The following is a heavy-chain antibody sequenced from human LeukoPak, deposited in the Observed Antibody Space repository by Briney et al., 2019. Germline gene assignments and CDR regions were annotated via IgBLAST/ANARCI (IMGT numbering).Heavy chain of an antibody. CDR3: ARAFGGSYSSTVDY. D-gene: IGHD1-26*01. J-gene: IGHJ4*02. V-gene: IGHV3-30*04. CDR1: GFTFSNYA. Sequence: GGSLRLSCVVSGFTFSNYAMHWVRQAPGQAPGKGLGWVVVMSYDGSHEYYADSVKGRFTISRDNPKSTLYLQMNSLRPEDTAVYYCARAFGGSYSSTVDYWGQGTLVTVSS. CDR2: MSYDGSHE.